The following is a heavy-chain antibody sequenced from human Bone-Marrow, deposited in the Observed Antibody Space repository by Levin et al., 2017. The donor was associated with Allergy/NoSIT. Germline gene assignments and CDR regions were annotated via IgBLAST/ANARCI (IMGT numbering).Heavy chain of an antibody. CDR3: ARSSQVRRLWQDFDY. V-gene: IGHV3-48*01. J-gene: IGHJ4*02. D-gene: IGHD4/OR15-4a*01. Sequence: GGSLRLSCAASGFTFSGYSMNWVRQAPGKGLEWVSYISPSSSTIYYADSLKGRFTISRDNAKNSLYLQMHSLRAEDTAVYYCARSSQVRRLWQDFDYWGQGNLVTVSS. CDR2: ISPSSSTI. CDR1: GFTFSGYS.